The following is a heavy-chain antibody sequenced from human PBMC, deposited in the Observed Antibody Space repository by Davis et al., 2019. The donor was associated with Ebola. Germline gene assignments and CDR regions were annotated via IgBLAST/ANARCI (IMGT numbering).Heavy chain of an antibody. CDR2: INHSGST. D-gene: IGHD3-22*01. V-gene: IGHV4-34*01. J-gene: IGHJ4*02. CDR1: GGSFSGYY. CDR3: ARGAIYYDSSGPSYFDY. Sequence: SETLSLTCAVYGGSFSGYYWSWIRQPPGKGLEWIGEINHSGSTNYNPSLKSRVTISVDTSKNQFSLKLSSVTAAETAVYYCARGAIYYDSSGPSYFDYWGQGTLVTVSS.